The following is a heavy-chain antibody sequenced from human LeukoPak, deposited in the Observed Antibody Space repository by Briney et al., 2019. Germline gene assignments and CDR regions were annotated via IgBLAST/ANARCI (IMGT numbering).Heavy chain of an antibody. D-gene: IGHD2-2*01. CDR1: GGSFSGYY. CDR3: ARGPAVRPRNRIWFDP. V-gene: IGHV4-34*01. J-gene: IGHJ5*02. Sequence: KPSETLSPTCAVYGGSFSGYYWSWIRQPPGKGLEWIGEINHSGSTNYKPSLKSRVTISVDTSKNQFSLKLSSVTAADTAVYYCARGPAVRPRNRIWFDPWGQGTLVTVSS. CDR2: INHSGST.